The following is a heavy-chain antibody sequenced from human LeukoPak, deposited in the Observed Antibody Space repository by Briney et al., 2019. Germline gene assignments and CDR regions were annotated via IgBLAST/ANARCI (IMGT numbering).Heavy chain of an antibody. V-gene: IGHV4-59*01. J-gene: IGHJ3*02. CDR2: IFDSGNI. CDR3: ARVIGGIDALDI. D-gene: IGHD3-10*01. Sequence: SETLSLTCSVSGGSISSFYWSWIRQPSGKGLEWIAYIFDSGNINYNPSLKSRVTISVDTSKNQFSLKLNSVTGADTALYYCARVIGGIDALDIWGRGTMVTVSS. CDR1: GGSISSFY.